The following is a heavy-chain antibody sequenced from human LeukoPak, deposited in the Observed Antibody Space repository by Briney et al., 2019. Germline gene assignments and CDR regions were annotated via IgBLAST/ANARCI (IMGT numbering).Heavy chain of an antibody. V-gene: IGHV4-34*01. Sequence: SETLSLTCAVYGGSFSGYYWSWIRQPPGKGLEWIGEINHSGSTNYNPSLKSRVTISVDTSKNQFSLQLNSVTPEDTAVYYCARELVGATTELDYWGQGTLVTVSS. CDR3: ARELVGATTELDY. J-gene: IGHJ4*02. CDR2: INHSGST. D-gene: IGHD1-26*01. CDR1: GGSFSGYY.